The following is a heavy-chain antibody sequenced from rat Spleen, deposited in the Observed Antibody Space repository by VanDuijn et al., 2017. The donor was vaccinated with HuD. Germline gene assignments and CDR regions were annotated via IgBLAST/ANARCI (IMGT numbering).Heavy chain of an antibody. J-gene: IGHJ2*01. Sequence: EVQLVESGGGLVQPGRSLKLSCAASGFTFSDYYMAWVRQAPKKGLEWVASISYEGSSTYYGDSVKGRFTISGDNAKSTLYLQMDSLRSEDTATYYCARGNYYFDYWGQGVMVTVSS. D-gene: IGHD4-3*01. CDR2: ISYEGSST. V-gene: IGHV5-22*01. CDR1: GFTFSDYY. CDR3: ARGNYYFDY.